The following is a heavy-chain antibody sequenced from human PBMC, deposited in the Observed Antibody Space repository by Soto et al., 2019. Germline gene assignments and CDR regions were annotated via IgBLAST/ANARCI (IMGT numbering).Heavy chain of an antibody. J-gene: IGHJ4*02. V-gene: IGHV3-30*03. CDR3: ARGYSSGWYDYYFEY. Sequence: GGSLRLSCAASGFTFSSYGMHWVRQAPGKGLEWVAVISYDGSNKYYADSVKGRFTISRDNSKNTLYLQMNSLRAEDTAVYYCARGYSSGWYDYYFEYWGQGTLVTVSS. D-gene: IGHD6-19*01. CDR2: ISYDGSNK. CDR1: GFTFSSYG.